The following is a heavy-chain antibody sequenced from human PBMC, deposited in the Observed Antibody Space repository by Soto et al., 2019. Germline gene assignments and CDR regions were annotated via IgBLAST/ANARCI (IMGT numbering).Heavy chain of an antibody. J-gene: IGHJ4*02. CDR3: APDSRRDRYNYGSCSGY. CDR1: RFTFPNYP. CDR2: ISGSGGST. D-gene: IGHD5-12*01. Sequence: GGSLRLSCAASRFTFPNYPMSWVRQAPGKGLEWVSAISGSGGSTYYADSVKGRFTISRDNSKNTLYLQMNSLRAEDTAVYYCAPDSRRDRYNYGSCSGYWDPGALLTAST. V-gene: IGHV3-23*01.